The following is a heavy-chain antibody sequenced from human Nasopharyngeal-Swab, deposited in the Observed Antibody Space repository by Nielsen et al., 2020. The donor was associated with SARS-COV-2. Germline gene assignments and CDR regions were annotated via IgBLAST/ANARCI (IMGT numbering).Heavy chain of an antibody. J-gene: IGHJ3*02. CDR2: IGAGGNT. D-gene: IGHD2-21*01. CDR3: AKDIFGWTFDI. Sequence: GESLKISCVASGFTFSSSAISWVRQAPGMGLEWVSVIGAGGNTIYADSVKGRFTISRDNSKNTVYLQMDSLSAEDTAIYYCAKDIFGWTFDIWGQGTMVTVSS. V-gene: IGHV3-23*01. CDR1: GFTFSSSA.